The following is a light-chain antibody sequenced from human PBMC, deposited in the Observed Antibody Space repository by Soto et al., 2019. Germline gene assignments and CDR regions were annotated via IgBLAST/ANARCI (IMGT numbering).Light chain of an antibody. CDR1: SSDVGGYNY. J-gene: IGLJ1*01. CDR2: DVS. V-gene: IGLV2-14*01. Sequence: QSALTQPASVSGSPGRSITISCTGTSSDVGGYNYVSWYQQHPGKVPKLMIYDVSNRPSGVSNRFSGSKSGNTASLTISGLQAEDEADYYCSSYTSSSTYVFGTGTKVPVL. CDR3: SSYTSSSTYV.